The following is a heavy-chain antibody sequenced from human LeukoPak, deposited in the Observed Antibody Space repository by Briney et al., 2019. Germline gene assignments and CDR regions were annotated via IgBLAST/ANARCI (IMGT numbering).Heavy chain of an antibody. V-gene: IGHV1-69*05. CDR2: IIPIFGTA. D-gene: IGHD1-26*01. CDR1: GGTFSSYA. J-gene: IGHJ4*02. Sequence: GASVKVSCKASGGTFSSYAISWVRQAPGQGLEWMGGIIPIFGTANYAQKFQGRVTITTDESTSTAYMELSSLRSEDTAVYYCARAPSGSYWPYYFDYWGQGTLVTVSS. CDR3: ARAPSGSYWPYYFDY.